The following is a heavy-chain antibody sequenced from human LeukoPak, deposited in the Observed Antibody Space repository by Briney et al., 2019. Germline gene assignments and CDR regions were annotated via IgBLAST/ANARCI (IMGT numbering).Heavy chain of an antibody. CDR3: ASMTTVTIFDY. V-gene: IGHV1-2*02. Sequence: VASVKVSCNTSGYTFSDHYIHWVRQAPGQGLEWMGWINPNSGGTNYAQKFQGRVTMTRDTSISTAYMELSRLRSDDTAVYYCASMTTVTIFDYWGQGTLVTVSS. D-gene: IGHD4-17*01. CDR1: GYTFSDHY. CDR2: INPNSGGT. J-gene: IGHJ4*02.